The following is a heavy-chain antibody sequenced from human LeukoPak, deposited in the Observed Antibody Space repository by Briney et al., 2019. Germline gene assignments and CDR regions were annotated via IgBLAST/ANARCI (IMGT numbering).Heavy chain of an antibody. V-gene: IGHV4-31*03. Sequence: SQTLSLTCTVSGGSISSGDYYWSWIRQHPGKGLEWIGYIYYSGSTYYNPSLKSRVTISVDTSKNQFSLKLSSVTAADTAVYYCARGPPGYIVVVPAAIFGRPPWFDPWGQGTLVTVSS. J-gene: IGHJ5*02. CDR3: ARGPPGYIVVVPAAIFGRPPWFDP. D-gene: IGHD2-2*02. CDR2: IYYSGST. CDR1: GGSISSGDYY.